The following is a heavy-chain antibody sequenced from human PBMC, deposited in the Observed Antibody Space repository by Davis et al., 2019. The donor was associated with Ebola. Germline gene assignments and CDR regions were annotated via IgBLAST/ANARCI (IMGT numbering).Heavy chain of an antibody. Sequence: MPSETLSLTCTVSGGSVSSGGHYWNWIRQPPGKGLEWIGYVYNSGSTNYNPSLKSRVTISLDTSKNQLSLKVSSVTAADTAVYYCARTERRLERFDYWGQGTLVTVYS. CDR3: ARTERRLERFDY. CDR2: VYNSGST. D-gene: IGHD5-24*01. V-gene: IGHV4-61*08. CDR1: GGSVSSGGHY. J-gene: IGHJ4*02.